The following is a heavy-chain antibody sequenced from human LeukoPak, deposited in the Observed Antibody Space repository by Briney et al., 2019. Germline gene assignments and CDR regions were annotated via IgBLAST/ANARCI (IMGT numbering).Heavy chain of an antibody. CDR2: IYYSGST. V-gene: IGHV4-59*01. CDR3: ARVGGPGFGDHYYMDV. Sequence: SETLSLTCTVSGGSISSYYWSWMRQPPGKGLEWIGYIYYSGSTNYNPSLKSRVTISVDTSKNQFSLKLSSVTAADTAVYYCARVGGPGFGDHYYMDVWGKGTTVTISS. J-gene: IGHJ6*03. CDR1: GGSISSYY. D-gene: IGHD3-10*01.